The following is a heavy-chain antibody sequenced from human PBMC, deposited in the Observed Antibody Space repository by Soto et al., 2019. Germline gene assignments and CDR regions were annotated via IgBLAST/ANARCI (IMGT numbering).Heavy chain of an antibody. D-gene: IGHD6-13*01. J-gene: IGHJ4*02. CDR3: ARGDGNSSSWPPVTFDY. Sequence: QVQLVQSGAEVKKPGSSVKVSCKASGGTFSSYTISWVRQAPGQGLEWMGRIIPILGIANYAQKFQGRVTITADKSTSTAYMELSSLRSEDTAVYYCARGDGNSSSWPPVTFDYWGQGTLVTVSS. V-gene: IGHV1-69*02. CDR1: GGTFSSYT. CDR2: IIPILGIA.